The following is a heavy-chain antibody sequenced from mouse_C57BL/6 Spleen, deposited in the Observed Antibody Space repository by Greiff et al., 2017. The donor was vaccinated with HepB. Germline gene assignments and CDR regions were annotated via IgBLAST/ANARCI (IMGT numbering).Heavy chain of an antibody. J-gene: IGHJ2*01. V-gene: IGHV1-50*01. D-gene: IGHD2-5*01. CDR3: ARDSNYGIDY. CDR2: IDPSDSYT. Sequence: VQLQQPGAELVKPGASVKLSCKASGYTFTSYWMQWVKQRPGHGLEWIGEIDPSDSYTNYNQKFKGKATLTVDTSSSTAYMQLSSLTSEDSAVYYCARDSNYGIDYWGQGTTLTVST. CDR1: GYTFTSYW.